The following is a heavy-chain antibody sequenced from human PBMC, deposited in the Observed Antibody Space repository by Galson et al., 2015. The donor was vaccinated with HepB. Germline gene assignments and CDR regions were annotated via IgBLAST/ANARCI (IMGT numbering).Heavy chain of an antibody. Sequence: SLRLSCAASGFTFSSYAMSWVRQAPGKGLEWVSAISGSGGSTYYADSVKGRFTISRDNSKNTLYLQMNSLRAEDTAVDYCAKEIVTMVRGVATIYYYYGMDVWGQGTTVTVSS. V-gene: IGHV3-23*01. J-gene: IGHJ6*02. CDR1: GFTFSSYA. CDR3: AKEIVTMVRGVATIYYYYGMDV. CDR2: ISGSGGST. D-gene: IGHD3-10*01.